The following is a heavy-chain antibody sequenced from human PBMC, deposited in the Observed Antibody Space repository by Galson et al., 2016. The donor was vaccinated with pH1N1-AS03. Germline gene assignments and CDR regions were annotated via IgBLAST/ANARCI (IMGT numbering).Heavy chain of an antibody. V-gene: IGHV1-18*01. D-gene: IGHD3-3*01. CDR2: ISAYYGDT. CDR1: GYTFTTYG. Sequence: SVKVSCKASGYTFTTYGISWVRQAPGQGLEWMGWISAYYGDTHFAHKFQERVTLTRDTSTATAYMELRNLRSDDTDVYYCVRESEISGVVFFNYWGQGTLVTVSS. CDR3: VRESEISGVVFFNY. J-gene: IGHJ4*02.